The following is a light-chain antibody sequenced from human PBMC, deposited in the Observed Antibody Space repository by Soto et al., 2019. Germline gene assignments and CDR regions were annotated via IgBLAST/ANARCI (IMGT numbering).Light chain of an antibody. Sequence: DIQMTQSPSTLSASVGDRVTITCRASQSIDNYLAWYQQKPGKAPKVLIHTASSLGSGVPSRFSGSGSGTEFTLTISSLQPDDFATYYCQQYNSLFGQGTKVEIK. CDR1: QSIDNY. CDR3: QQYNSL. J-gene: IGKJ1*01. CDR2: TAS. V-gene: IGKV1-5*03.